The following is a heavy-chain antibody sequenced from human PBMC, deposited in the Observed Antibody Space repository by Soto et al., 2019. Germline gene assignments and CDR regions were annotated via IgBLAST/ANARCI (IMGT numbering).Heavy chain of an antibody. Sequence: QVQLVQSGAEVRKPGSSVEVSCMASGSTFSSYTVNWVRQAPGQGLEWIGRIIPVLGVTHYARRFQGRVTINADRSRKKANMELTSLTSEDTAVYYCARRRYCGVDCYNKFYYGMDVWGQGTTVTVSS. CDR1: GSTFSSYT. D-gene: IGHD2-21*02. J-gene: IGHJ6*02. V-gene: IGHV1-69*02. CDR3: ARRRYCGVDCYNKFYYGMDV. CDR2: IIPVLGVT.